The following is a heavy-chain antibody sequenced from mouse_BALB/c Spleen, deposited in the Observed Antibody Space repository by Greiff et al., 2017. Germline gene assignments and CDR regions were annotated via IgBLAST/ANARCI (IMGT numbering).Heavy chain of an antibody. CDR3: ARQDYRYWFAY. V-gene: IGHV5-6*02. J-gene: IGHJ3*01. CDR2: ISSGGSYT. D-gene: IGHD2-14*01. CDR1: GFTFSSYG. Sequence: DVKLVESGGDLVKPGGSLKLSCAASGFTFSSYGMSWVRQTPDKRLEWVATISSGGSYTYYPDSVKGRFTISRDNAKNTLYLQMSSLKSEDTAMYYCARQDYRYWFAYWGQGNLVTVSA.